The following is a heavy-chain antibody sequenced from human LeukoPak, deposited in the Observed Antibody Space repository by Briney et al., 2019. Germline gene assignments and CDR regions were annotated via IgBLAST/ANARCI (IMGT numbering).Heavy chain of an antibody. D-gene: IGHD3-3*01. V-gene: IGHV3-30*03. CDR3: ARPGGNYDFWSGPNY. CDR1: GFTFSSYG. CDR2: ISYDGSNK. Sequence: GRSLRLSCAASGFTFSSYGMHWVRQAPGKGLEWVAVISYDGSNKYYADSVKGRFTISRDNSKNTLYLQMNSLRAEDTAVYYCARPGGNYDFWSGPNYWGQGTLVTVSS. J-gene: IGHJ4*02.